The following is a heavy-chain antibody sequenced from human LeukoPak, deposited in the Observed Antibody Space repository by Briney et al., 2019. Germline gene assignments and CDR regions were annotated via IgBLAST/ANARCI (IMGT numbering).Heavy chain of an antibody. CDR3: ASGSGSYRTPYYYMDV. Sequence: PGGPLRLSCVASGFTVSSNYMSWVRQAPGKGLEWVSVIYSGGSTYYADSVKGRSTISRDNSKNTLYLQMNSLRAEDTAVYYCASGSGSYRTPYYYMDVWGTGTTVTVSS. D-gene: IGHD3-10*01. J-gene: IGHJ6*03. V-gene: IGHV3-53*01. CDR2: IYSGGST. CDR1: GFTVSSNY.